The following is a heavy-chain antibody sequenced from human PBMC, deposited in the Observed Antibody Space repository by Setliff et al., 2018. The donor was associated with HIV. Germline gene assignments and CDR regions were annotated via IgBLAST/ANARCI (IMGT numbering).Heavy chain of an antibody. CDR3: AREKVSAFDI. CDR2: IKPDGSLK. Sequence: PGGSLRLSCAASGFTFSDYWMSWVRQAPGKGLEWVATIKPDGSLKHYVDSVEGRLTISRDNAKNSLYLQMNSLRAEDMAVYYCAREKVSAFDIWGQGTVVTVSS. D-gene: IGHD2-8*01. J-gene: IGHJ3*02. V-gene: IGHV3-7*01. CDR1: GFTFSDYW.